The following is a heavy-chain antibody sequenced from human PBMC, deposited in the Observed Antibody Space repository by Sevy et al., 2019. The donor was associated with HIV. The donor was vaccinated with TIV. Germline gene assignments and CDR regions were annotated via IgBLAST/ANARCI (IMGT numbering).Heavy chain of an antibody. Sequence: GGSLRLSCAASGFSFNSYDMNWVRQAPGKGLEWVSSISSVSTYIYYADSVKGRFSISRDNAKKSLYLQMNSLRAEDTAVYYCARVVGYVSGNYYTYHYDLDVWGQGTTVTVSS. CDR2: ISSVSTYI. CDR3: ARVVGYVSGNYYTYHYDLDV. V-gene: IGHV3-21*01. D-gene: IGHD3-10*01. CDR1: GFSFNSYD. J-gene: IGHJ6*02.